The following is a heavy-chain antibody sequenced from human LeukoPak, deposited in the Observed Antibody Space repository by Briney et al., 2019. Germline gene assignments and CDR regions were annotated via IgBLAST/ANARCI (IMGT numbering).Heavy chain of an antibody. CDR1: GFTFSSYA. CDR2: ISGNGDST. J-gene: IGHJ4*02. D-gene: IGHD2-15*01. CDR3: ASGARYCSGGSCYPFDY. V-gene: IGHV3-23*01. Sequence: GGSLRLSCAASGFTFSSYAMSWVRQAPGKGLEWVSTISGNGDSTDYADSVKGRFTISRDNSKNTLYLQMNSLRDEDTAVYYCASGARYCSGGSCYPFDYWGQGTLVTVSS.